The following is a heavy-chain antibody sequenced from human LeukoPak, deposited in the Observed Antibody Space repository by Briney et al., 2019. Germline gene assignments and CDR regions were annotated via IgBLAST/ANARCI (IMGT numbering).Heavy chain of an antibody. CDR3: AKGSLIVDTAMATGPHYYYYMDV. J-gene: IGHJ6*03. D-gene: IGHD5-18*01. CDR1: GFTFSSYA. Sequence: PGGSLRLSCAAPGFTFSSYAMSWVRQAPGKGLEWVSAISGSGGSTYYADSVKGRFTISRDNSKNTLYLQMNSLRAEDTAVYYCAKGSLIVDTAMATGPHYYYYMDVWGKGTTVTVSS. CDR2: ISGSGGST. V-gene: IGHV3-23*01.